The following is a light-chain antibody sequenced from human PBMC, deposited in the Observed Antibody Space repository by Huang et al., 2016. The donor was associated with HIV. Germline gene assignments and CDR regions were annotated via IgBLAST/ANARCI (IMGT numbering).Light chain of an antibody. V-gene: IGKV3-15*01. Sequence: EIVMTQSPGTLSLSPGDRATLSCRPSQSVSSNLAWYQHKPGQAPRLLIYGASTRATGVPARCSGSGSGTEFTLTISSLQSDDFVVYYCQQYQDWPRTFGQGTKVEIK. CDR1: QSVSSN. J-gene: IGKJ1*01. CDR2: GAS. CDR3: QQYQDWPRT.